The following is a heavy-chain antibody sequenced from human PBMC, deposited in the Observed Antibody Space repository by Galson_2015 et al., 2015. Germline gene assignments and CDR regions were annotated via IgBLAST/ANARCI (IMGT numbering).Heavy chain of an antibody. V-gene: IGHV6-1*01. CDR3: AREGSRDSSSSVLYYYYMDV. CDR2: TYYRSKWYN. Sequence: CAISGDSVSSHSAAWNWIRQSPSRGLEWLGRTYYRSKWYNDYAVSVKSRITINPDTSKNQFSLQLNSVTPEDTAAYYCAREGSRDSSSSVLYYYYMDVWGKGTTVTVSS. J-gene: IGHJ6*03. CDR1: GDSVSSHSAA. D-gene: IGHD6-6*01.